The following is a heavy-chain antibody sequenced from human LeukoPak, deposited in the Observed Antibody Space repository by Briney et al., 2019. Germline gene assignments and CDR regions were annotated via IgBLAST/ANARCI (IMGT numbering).Heavy chain of an antibody. V-gene: IGHV4-4*02. CDR2: IYHSGST. Sequence: SETLSLTCAVSGGTISSSNWWSWVRQPPGKGLEWIGEIYHSGSTNYNPPLKSRVTISVDKSKNQLSLKLSSVTAADTAVYYCARLQRITINAFDIWGQGTMVTVSS. J-gene: IGHJ3*02. CDR3: ARLQRITINAFDI. D-gene: IGHD3-10*01. CDR1: GGTISSSNW.